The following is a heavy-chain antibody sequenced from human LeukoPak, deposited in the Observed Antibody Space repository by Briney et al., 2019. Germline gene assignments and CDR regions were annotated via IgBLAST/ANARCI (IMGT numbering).Heavy chain of an antibody. CDR1: GGSISSGGYY. D-gene: IGHD3-16*01. CDR2: IYHSGST. J-gene: IGHJ5*02. Sequence: SETLSLTCTVSGGSISSGGYYWSWIRQPPGKGLEWIGYIYHSGSTYYNPSLKSRVTISVDTSKNQFSLKLSSVTAADTAVYYCARDQGRWGQGLLDPWGQGTLVTVSS. CDR3: ARDQGRWGQGLLDP. V-gene: IGHV4-30-2*01.